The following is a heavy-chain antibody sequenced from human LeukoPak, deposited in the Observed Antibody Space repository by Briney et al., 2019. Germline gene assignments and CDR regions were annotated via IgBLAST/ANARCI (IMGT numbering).Heavy chain of an antibody. J-gene: IGHJ4*02. CDR3: ARRTITNPPDY. CDR2: INHSGST. Sequence: SSETLSLTCAVYGGSFSGYYWSWIRQPPGKGLEWIGEINHSGSTNYNPSLKSRVTISVDTSKNQFSLKLSSVTAADTAVYYCARRTITNPPDYWGQGTLVTVSS. V-gene: IGHV4-34*01. D-gene: IGHD3-3*01. CDR1: GGSFSGYY.